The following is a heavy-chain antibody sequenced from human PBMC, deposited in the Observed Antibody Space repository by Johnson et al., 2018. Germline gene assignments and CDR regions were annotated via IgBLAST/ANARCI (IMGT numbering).Heavy chain of an antibody. Sequence: EVQLVESGGGLVQPGRSLRLSCAASGFTFDDYAMHWVRQAPGKGLEWVSGISWNSGSIGYADSVKGRFTISRDNAKNSLYLQMNSLSAEDTALYYWAKGGWELLTTYCQHWGQGTLVTVSS. CDR1: GFTFDDYA. CDR3: AKGGWELLTTYCQH. D-gene: IGHD1-26*01. CDR2: ISWNSGSI. J-gene: IGHJ1*01. V-gene: IGHV3-9*01.